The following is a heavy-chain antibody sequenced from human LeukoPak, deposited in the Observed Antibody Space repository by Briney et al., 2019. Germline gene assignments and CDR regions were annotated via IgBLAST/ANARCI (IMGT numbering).Heavy chain of an antibody. CDR1: GFTFSGSA. Sequence: GGFLRLSCAASGFTFSGSAMHWVRQASGKGLEWVGRIRSKANSYATAYAASVKGRFTISRDDSKNTAYLQMNSLKTEDTAVYYCTRADTAMPRDYWGQGTLVTVSS. V-gene: IGHV3-73*01. D-gene: IGHD5-18*01. CDR3: TRADTAMPRDY. CDR2: IRSKANSYAT. J-gene: IGHJ4*02.